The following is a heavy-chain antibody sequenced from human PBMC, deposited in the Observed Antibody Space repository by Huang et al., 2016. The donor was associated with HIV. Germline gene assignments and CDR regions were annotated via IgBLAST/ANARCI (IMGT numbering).Heavy chain of an antibody. Sequence: EVQLLESGGGLVRPGGSLRLSCAASGVTFSRYAMSWVRQAPGKGLEWGSVISSNGAHSDYTDTVKGRFTISRDNSKNTVSMQMHSLRVEDTAVYYCAKGRATILDRLDSWGQGTLVTVSS. CDR1: GVTFSRYA. V-gene: IGHV3-23*01. CDR2: ISSNGAHS. CDR3: AKGRATILDRLDS. D-gene: IGHD3-3*01. J-gene: IGHJ4*02.